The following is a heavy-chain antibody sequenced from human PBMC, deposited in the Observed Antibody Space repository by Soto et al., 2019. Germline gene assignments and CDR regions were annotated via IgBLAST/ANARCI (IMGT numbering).Heavy chain of an antibody. Sequence: QVQVVQSGAEVKKPGASVKVSCKTSGYSFTGYYIHWVRQAPGQGLEWVGRINPDTGDTDSAQKFQGRVTLTRDTSISTAYMDLTRLTSDDTAVYYCARDTCGSPTTYWGQGTMVTVSS. CDR3: ARDTCGSPTTY. V-gene: IGHV1-2*02. CDR2: INPDTGDT. J-gene: IGHJ3*01. D-gene: IGHD1-26*01. CDR1: GYSFTGYY.